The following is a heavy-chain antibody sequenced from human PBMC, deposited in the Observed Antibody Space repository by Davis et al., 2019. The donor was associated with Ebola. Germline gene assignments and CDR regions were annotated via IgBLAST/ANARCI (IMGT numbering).Heavy chain of an antibody. CDR3: ARFEPTDYGDYVGAFDI. CDR2: IYSSGST. J-gene: IGHJ3*02. CDR1: GGSISSRSYY. D-gene: IGHD4-17*01. V-gene: IGHV4-39*01. Sequence: PSETLSLTCTVSGGSISSRSYYWGWIRQPPGKGLEWIGTIYSSGSTFYNPSLKSRVTISVDTSTNQFSLRLASVTAADTAVYYCARFEPTDYGDYVGAFDIWGQGTMVTVSS.